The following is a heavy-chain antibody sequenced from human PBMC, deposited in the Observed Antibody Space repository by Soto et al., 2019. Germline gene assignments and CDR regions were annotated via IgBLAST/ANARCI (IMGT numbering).Heavy chain of an antibody. D-gene: IGHD2-2*01. CDR3: ARRGYCSSTSCLNYYYYYGMDV. CDR1: GGTFSSYA. V-gene: IGHV1-69*01. Sequence: QVQLVQSGAEVKKPGSSVKVSCKASGGTFSSYAISWVRQAPGQGLEWMGGIIPIFGTANYAQKFQVRVTITADESTSTAYMELSSLRSEDTAVYYCARRGYCSSTSCLNYYYYYGMDVWGQGTTVTVSS. J-gene: IGHJ6*02. CDR2: IIPIFGTA.